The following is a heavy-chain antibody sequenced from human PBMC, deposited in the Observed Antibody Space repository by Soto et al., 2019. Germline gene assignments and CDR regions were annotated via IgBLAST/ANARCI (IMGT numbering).Heavy chain of an antibody. CDR3: ARDPGYSSSWYEPDAFDI. CDR2: IYHSGTT. V-gene: IGHV4-38-2*02. D-gene: IGHD6-13*01. Sequence: SDTKSLRYTVLAYTIGSGCCWAWIQPNPGKGLEWIGSIYHSGTTYYNPSLTSRVAISVDTSKNQFSLTLSSVTAADSAVYYCARDPGYSSSWYEPDAFDIWGQGTMVTVSS. CDR1: AYTIGSGCC. J-gene: IGHJ3*02.